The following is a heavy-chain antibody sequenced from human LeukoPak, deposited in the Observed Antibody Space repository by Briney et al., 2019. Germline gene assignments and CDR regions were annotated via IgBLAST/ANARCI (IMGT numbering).Heavy chain of an antibody. CDR2: ISYDGSNK. CDR1: GCTFSSHA. D-gene: IGHD5-12*01. Sequence: GRSLRLSCAASGCTFSSHAMSWVRQAPGKGLEGVAVISYDGSNKYYADSVKGRFTISRDNSKNTLYLQMTSLRAEDTAVYYCARDPEGATIGDYYYGMDVWGQGTTVTVSS. J-gene: IGHJ6*02. CDR3: ARDPEGATIGDYYYGMDV. V-gene: IGHV3-30*04.